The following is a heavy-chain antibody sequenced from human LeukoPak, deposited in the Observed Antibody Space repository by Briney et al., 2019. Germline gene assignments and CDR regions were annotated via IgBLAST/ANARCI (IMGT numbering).Heavy chain of an antibody. CDR3: ARSPYCGGDCYTPSFDY. CDR1: GGSISSYY. D-gene: IGHD2-21*02. V-gene: IGHV4-59*01. Sequence: SETLSLTCTVSGGSISSYYWSWIRQPPGKGLEWIGYIYYSGSTNYNPSLKSRVTISVDTPKNQFSLKLSSVTAADTAVYYCARSPYCGGDCYTPSFDYWGQGTLVTVSS. CDR2: IYYSGST. J-gene: IGHJ4*02.